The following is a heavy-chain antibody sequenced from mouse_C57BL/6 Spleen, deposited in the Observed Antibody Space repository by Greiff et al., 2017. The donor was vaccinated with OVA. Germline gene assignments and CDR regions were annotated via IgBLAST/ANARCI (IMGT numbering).Heavy chain of an antibody. V-gene: IGHV1-26*01. CDR2: INPNNGGT. CDR1: GYTFTDYY. J-gene: IGHJ4*01. Sequence: VQLQQSGPELVKPGASVKISCKASGYTFTDYYMNWVKQSHGKSLEWIGDINPNNGGTSYNQKFKGKATLTVDKSSSTAYMELRSLTSEDSAVYYCAREDSPHYYAMDYWGQGTSVTVSS. CDR3: AREDSPHYYAMDY.